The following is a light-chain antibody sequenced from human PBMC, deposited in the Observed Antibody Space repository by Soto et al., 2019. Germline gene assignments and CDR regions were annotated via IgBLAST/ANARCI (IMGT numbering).Light chain of an antibody. CDR2: QDS. J-gene: IGLJ1*01. Sequence: SYELTQPPSVYVSPGQTASITCSGDKLGDKYACWYQQKPGQSPVLVIYQDSKRPSGIPERFSGSNSGNTATLTISGTQAMDEADYYCQAWDSSTYVFGTGTKLTV. CDR3: QAWDSSTYV. CDR1: KLGDKY. V-gene: IGLV3-1*01.